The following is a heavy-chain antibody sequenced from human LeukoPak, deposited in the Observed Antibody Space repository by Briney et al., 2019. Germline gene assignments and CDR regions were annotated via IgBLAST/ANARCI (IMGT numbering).Heavy chain of an antibody. V-gene: IGHV4-59*08. D-gene: IGHD2-21*01. CDR2: IYYSGST. CDR3: ARRRDGYKSSFDY. CDR1: GGSISSYY. J-gene: IGHJ4*02. Sequence: SETLSLTCTVSGGSISSYYWSWIRQPPGKGLEWIGYIYYSGSTNYNPSLKSRVTISVDTSKNQFSLKLSSVTAADTAVYYCARRRDGYKSSFDYWGQGTLVTVSS.